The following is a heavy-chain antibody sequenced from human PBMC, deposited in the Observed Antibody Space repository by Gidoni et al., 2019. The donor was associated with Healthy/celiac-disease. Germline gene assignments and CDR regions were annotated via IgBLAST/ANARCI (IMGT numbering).Heavy chain of an antibody. Sequence: EVQLVESGGGLVQPGGSLRLSCAASGFTFSSYEMNWVRQAPGKGLEWVSYISSSGSTIYYADSVKGRFTISRDNAKNSLYLQMNSLRAEDTAVYYCARGSYGDPKYFQHWGQGTLVTVSS. CDR3: ARGSYGDPKYFQH. CDR1: GFTFSSYE. CDR2: ISSSGSTI. D-gene: IGHD4-17*01. J-gene: IGHJ1*01. V-gene: IGHV3-48*03.